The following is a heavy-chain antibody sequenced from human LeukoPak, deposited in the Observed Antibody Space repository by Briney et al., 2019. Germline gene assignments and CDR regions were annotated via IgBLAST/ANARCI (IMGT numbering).Heavy chain of an antibody. D-gene: IGHD1-26*01. J-gene: IGHJ4*02. Sequence: AAVKDSCEASGYTYTSEGSSWVRQAGGQGLEWMGWISAYNGNTNYAQKLQGRVTMTTDTSTSTAYMELRSLRSDDTAVYYCARGRSGSYYDSFAYWGQGTLVTVSS. CDR2: ISAYNGNT. CDR1: GYTYTSEG. CDR3: ARGRSGSYYDSFAY. V-gene: IGHV1-18*01.